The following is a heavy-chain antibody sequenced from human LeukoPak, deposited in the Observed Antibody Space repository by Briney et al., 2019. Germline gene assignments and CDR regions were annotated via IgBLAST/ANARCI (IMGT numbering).Heavy chain of an antibody. CDR2: IKQDGSEK. CDR1: GFTFSSYW. V-gene: IGHV3-7*04. CDR3: ARATTVTTSPSGYFDY. Sequence: AVSLRLSCAASGFTFSSYWMSWVRHAPGKGLEWLANIKQDGSEKYYVDSVKGRFTISKDNAKNSLYLQMNSLRAEDTAVYYCARATTVTTSPSGYFDYWGQGTLVTVSS. J-gene: IGHJ4*02. D-gene: IGHD4-17*01.